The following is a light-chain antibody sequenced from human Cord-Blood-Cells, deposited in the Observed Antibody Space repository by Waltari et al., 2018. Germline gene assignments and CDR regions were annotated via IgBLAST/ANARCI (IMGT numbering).Light chain of an antibody. CDR2: DAS. V-gene: IGKV1-33*01. CDR3: QQYDNLPYT. J-gene: IGKJ2*01. CDR1: QDISNY. Sequence: DIQMTQSPSSLSASVGDRVTITCPASQDISNYLNWYQQKPGKAPKLLIYDASNLETGVPSRFSGSGSETDFTFTISSLQPEDIATYYCQQYDNLPYTFGQGTKLEIK.